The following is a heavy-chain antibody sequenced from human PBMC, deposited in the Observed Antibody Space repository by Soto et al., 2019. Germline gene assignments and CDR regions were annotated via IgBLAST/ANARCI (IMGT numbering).Heavy chain of an antibody. CDR2: IYATGTT. Sequence: SETLSLTCTVSGASISGFYWSWIRKSAGKGLEWIGRIYATGTTDYNPSLKSRVMMSVDTSKKQFSLKLRSVTAADTAVYYCVRDGTKTLRDWYDPWGQGISVTVSS. J-gene: IGHJ5*02. D-gene: IGHD1-1*01. V-gene: IGHV4-4*07. CDR3: VRDGTKTLRDWYDP. CDR1: GASISGFY.